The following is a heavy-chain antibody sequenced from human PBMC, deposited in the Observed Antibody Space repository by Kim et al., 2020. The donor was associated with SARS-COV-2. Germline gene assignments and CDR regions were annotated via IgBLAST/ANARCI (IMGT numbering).Heavy chain of an antibody. D-gene: IGHD3-22*01. CDR3: AREGHSSGRAGSFDY. Sequence: DSVKGRFTVSRDNSQNALFLQIDSLRAEDTAVDYCAREGHSSGRAGSFDYWGQGTLVTVSS. J-gene: IGHJ4*02. V-gene: IGHV3-30*01.